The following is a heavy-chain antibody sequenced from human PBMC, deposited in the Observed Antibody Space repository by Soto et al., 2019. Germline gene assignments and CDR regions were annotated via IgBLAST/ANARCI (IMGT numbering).Heavy chain of an antibody. CDR3: ARSGSSTSCYDY. CDR2: TRNKGKSHTT. D-gene: IGHD2-2*01. Sequence: GGSLRLSCAASGFTFSDHYIDWFRQAPGKGLEWVGRTRNKGKSHTTEYAASVKGRFTISRDDSKKSLYLQLNSLRTEDTAVYYCARSGSSTSCYDYWGPGTQVTVSS. V-gene: IGHV3-72*01. J-gene: IGHJ4*02. CDR1: GFTFSDHY.